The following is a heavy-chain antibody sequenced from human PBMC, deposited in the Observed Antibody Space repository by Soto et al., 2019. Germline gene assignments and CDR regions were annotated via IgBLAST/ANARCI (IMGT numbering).Heavy chain of an antibody. CDR1: GFTFSSYG. CDR3: AKAGGAATATPLDY. V-gene: IGHV3-30*18. D-gene: IGHD2-15*01. J-gene: IGHJ4*02. CDR2: ISYDGSNK. Sequence: GGSLRLSCAASGFTFSSYGMHWVRQAPGKGLEWVAVISYDGSNKYYADSVKGRFTISRDNSKNTLYLQMSSLRAEDTAVYYCAKAGGAATATPLDYWGQGTLVTVSS.